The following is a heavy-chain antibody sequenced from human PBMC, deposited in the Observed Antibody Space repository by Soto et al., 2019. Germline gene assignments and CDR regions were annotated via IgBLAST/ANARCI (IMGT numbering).Heavy chain of an antibody. J-gene: IGHJ4*02. CDR2: IKSTPDGGTT. CDR3: ATDPLGSWSLRFDN. D-gene: IGHD2-21*02. V-gene: IGHV3-15*02. Sequence: EVQLVESGGALVKPGGSLRLSCVGTGFDFSDAWMSWVRQTPGKGLEWIARIKSTPDGGTTHTAEPLKGRFTISRDDSKCTLHLQMTGLKSEDTGVYFCATDPLGSWSLRFDNWGQGTQVTVSS. CDR1: GFDFSDAW.